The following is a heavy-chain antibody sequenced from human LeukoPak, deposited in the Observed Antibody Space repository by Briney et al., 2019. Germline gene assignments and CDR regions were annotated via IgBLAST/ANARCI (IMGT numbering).Heavy chain of an antibody. J-gene: IGHJ4*02. CDR3: ARGMVGATHCFDY. CDR1: GGXFSSYA. Sequence: SVKVSCKASGGXFSSYAISWVRQAPGQGLEWLGWIIPIFGTANYAQKFQGRDTITADESTSTAYMELSSLRSEGTAVYYWARGMVGATHCFDYWGQGTLVTVSS. CDR2: IIPIFGTA. V-gene: IGHV1-69*13. D-gene: IGHD1-26*01.